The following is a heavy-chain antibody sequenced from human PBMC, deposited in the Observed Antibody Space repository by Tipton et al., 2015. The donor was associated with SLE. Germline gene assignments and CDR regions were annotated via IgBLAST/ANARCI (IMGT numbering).Heavy chain of an antibody. D-gene: IGHD3-3*01. Sequence: TLSLTCTVSGGSFGSGGYYWTWVRQSAGKGLEFIGRIYTSGSTNYNPSLESRVTISVDTSKNQFYLRLISVTAADTAVYYCARGGAFWSGPTSYYYFFYYMDVWGKGTTVTVSS. CDR3: ARGGAFWSGPTSYYYFFYYMDV. J-gene: IGHJ6*03. CDR2: IYTSGST. V-gene: IGHV4-61*02. CDR1: GGSFGSGGYY.